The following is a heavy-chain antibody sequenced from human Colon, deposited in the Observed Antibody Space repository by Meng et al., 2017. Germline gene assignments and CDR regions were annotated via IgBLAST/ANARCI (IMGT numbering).Heavy chain of an antibody. CDR3: ASHGGGA. V-gene: IGHV3-30*01. CDR1: GLNRGIYT. J-gene: IGHJ5*02. CDR2: ISYNGGHI. D-gene: IGHD3-10*01. Sequence: VQGVWQGGVSVQSGGALCRSWSVSGLNRGIYTMPWVRQAPGKGLEWVSVISYNGGHIYYADSVKGRFTISRDNSRSSVYLQMNSLRDEDTAVYYCASHGGGAWGLGTLVTVSS.